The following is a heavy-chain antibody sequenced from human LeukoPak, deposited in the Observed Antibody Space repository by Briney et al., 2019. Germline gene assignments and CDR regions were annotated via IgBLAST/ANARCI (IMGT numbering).Heavy chain of an antibody. CDR2: IYYSGST. CDR1: GCSISSYY. CDR3: ARDFRFLEWPGGYGMDV. D-gene: IGHD3-3*01. J-gene: IGHJ6*02. Sequence: SETLSLTCTAAGCSISSYYWSWIRQPPGKGLEWIGYIYYSGSTNYNPSLKSRVTISVDTSKNQFTLKLSSVTAADTAVYYCARDFRFLEWPGGYGMDVWGQGTTVTVSS. V-gene: IGHV4-59*01.